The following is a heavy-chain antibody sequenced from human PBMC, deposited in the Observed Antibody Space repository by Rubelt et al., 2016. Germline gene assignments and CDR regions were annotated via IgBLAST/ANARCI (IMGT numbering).Heavy chain of an antibody. D-gene: IGHD3-22*01. CDR2: IYYSGST. CDR1: GGSISSSSYY. J-gene: IGHJ5*02. Sequence: QLQLQESGPGLVKPSETLSLTCTVSGGSISSSSYYWGWIRQPPGKGLEWIGSIYYSGSTYYNPSLKSRVTISVDTSKTQVSLKLSSVTAADTAVYYCARLYLSYDSRGCLRWFDPWGQGTLVTVSS. V-gene: IGHV4-39*01. CDR3: ARLYLSYDSRGCLRWFDP.